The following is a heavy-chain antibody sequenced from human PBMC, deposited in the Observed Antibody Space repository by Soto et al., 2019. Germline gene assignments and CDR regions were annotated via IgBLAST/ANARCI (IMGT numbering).Heavy chain of an antibody. J-gene: IGHJ4*02. CDR1: GGSVSSSHYY. CDR2: VYYSGST. CDR3: ATLRAARFFNY. V-gene: IGHV4-39*01. Sequence: SETLSLTCTVSGGSVSSSHYYWGWIRQPPGKGLEWIGSVYYSGSTYYNPSLNSRVTISVDTSKNQFSLKLSSVTAADTAVYYCATLRAARFFNYWGQGTLVTVSS. D-gene: IGHD6-6*01.